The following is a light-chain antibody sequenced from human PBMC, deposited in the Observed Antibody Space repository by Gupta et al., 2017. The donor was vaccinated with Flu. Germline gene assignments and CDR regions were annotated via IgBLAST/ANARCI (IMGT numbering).Light chain of an antibody. J-gene: IGKJ2*01. V-gene: IGKV1-39*01. CDR3: QQSFTIPRT. CDR2: PTW. Sequence: PASLSASVGDRVTITCRASQSISTYLNWYLQRPGEAPHLLIFPTWRLPRGAPSRFSGSGSGTNFSLTVTSLQTADFGTFYCQQSFTIPRTFGQGTRL. CDR1: QSISTY.